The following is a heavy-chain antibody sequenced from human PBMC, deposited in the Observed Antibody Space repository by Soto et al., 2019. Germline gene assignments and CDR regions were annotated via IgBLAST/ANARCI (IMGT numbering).Heavy chain of an antibody. J-gene: IGHJ6*02. Sequence: GGSLRLSCAASGFSFSTFEMSWVRQAPGRGLEWVSFISDDGVRTYYADSVKGRFTSSRDNFKNTLYLQMNSLRDEDTAVYYCARVIMDVWGQGTTVTVSS. CDR1: GFSFSTFE. CDR3: ARVIMDV. V-gene: IGHV3-23*01. CDR2: ISDDGVRT.